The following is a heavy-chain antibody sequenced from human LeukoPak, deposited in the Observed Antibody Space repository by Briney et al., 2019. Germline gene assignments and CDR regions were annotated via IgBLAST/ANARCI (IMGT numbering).Heavy chain of an antibody. CDR1: GGSISSYY. D-gene: IGHD6-19*01. V-gene: IGHV4-59*01. CDR3: ASERVRDSSGWYY. J-gene: IGHJ4*02. Sequence: SETLSLTCTVSGGSISSYYWSWIRQPPGKGLEWIGYIYYSGSTNYNPSLKSRVTISVDASKNQFSLKLSSVTAADTAVYYCASERVRDSSGWYYWGQGTLVTVSS. CDR2: IYYSGST.